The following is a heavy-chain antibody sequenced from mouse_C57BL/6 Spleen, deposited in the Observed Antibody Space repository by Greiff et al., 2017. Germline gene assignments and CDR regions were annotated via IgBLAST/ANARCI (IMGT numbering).Heavy chain of an antibody. V-gene: IGHV1-61*01. D-gene: IGHD2-4*01. CDR2: IYPSDSET. CDR3: ARSGYDYVFAY. J-gene: IGHJ3*01. CDR1: GYTFTSYW. Sequence: VQLQQPGAELVRPGSSVKLSCKASGYTFTSYWMDWVKQRPGQGLEWIGNIYPSDSETHYNQKFKDKATLTVDKSSSTAYMQLSSLTSEDSAVYYCARSGYDYVFAYWGQGTLVTVSA.